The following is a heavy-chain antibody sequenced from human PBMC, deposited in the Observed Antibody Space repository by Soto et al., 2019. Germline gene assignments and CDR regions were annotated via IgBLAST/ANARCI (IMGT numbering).Heavy chain of an antibody. J-gene: IGHJ6*03. V-gene: IGHV5-51*03. D-gene: IGHD1-1*01. CDR3: ARRGEARLLQQNTLYYYYYMDV. CDR2: IYPGDSDT. Sequence: EVQLVQSGAEVKKPGESLKISCKGSGYSFTSYWIGWVRQMPGKGLEWMGIIYPGDSDTRYSPSFQGQVTISADKSISTAYLQWSSLKASDTAMYYCARRGEARLLQQNTLYYYYYMDVWGKGTTVTVSS. CDR1: GYSFTSYW.